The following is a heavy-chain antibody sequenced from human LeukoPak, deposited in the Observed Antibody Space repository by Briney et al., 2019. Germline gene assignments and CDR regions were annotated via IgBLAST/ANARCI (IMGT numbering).Heavy chain of an antibody. CDR2: FSGIGGSS. CDR3: AKAGLHYDFWSGSPFDP. V-gene: IGHV3-23*01. Sequence: GGSLRLSCAASSLSFRIYSMSWVGQAQGKGLDWVSAFSGIGGSSYYADSVNDRFTISRDNPKTTLHLQMNSLRAEDTAVYYCAKAGLHYDFWSGSPFDPWGQGTLVTVSS. D-gene: IGHD3-3*01. CDR1: SLSFRIYS. J-gene: IGHJ5*02.